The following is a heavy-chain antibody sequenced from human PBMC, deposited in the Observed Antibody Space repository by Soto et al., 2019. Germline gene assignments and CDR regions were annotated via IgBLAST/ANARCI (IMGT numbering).Heavy chain of an antibody. CDR2: IKHDGNEN. CDR1: GFMFGTYW. CDR3: VRATRSWGHYYYHGMDV. J-gene: IGHJ6*02. D-gene: IGHD6-13*01. Sequence: VQLVESGGDSVQPGGSLRLSCEASGFMFGTYWMSWVRQAPGKGLEWVANIKHDGNENFFGDSMKGRFTSSRDNAKNSLYLEMNDLRVDDTGVYYCVRATRSWGHYYYHGMDVWGQGTTVTV. V-gene: IGHV3-7*01.